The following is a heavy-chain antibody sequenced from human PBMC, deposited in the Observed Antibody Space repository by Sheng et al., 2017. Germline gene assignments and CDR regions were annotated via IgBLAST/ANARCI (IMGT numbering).Heavy chain of an antibody. Sequence: QVQLAESGGGVVQPGGSLTLSCAASGFTFTSYGMHWVRQAPGKGLEWVAVIWYDGTKKYYGDSVKGRFTISRDNSKNTVSLQMTSLRAEDTAVYYCARDREWLVAHFESWGQGTLVT. CDR2: IWYDGTKK. CDR1: GFTFTSYG. D-gene: IGHD6-19*01. CDR3: ARDREWLVAHFES. J-gene: IGHJ4*02. V-gene: IGHV3-33*01.